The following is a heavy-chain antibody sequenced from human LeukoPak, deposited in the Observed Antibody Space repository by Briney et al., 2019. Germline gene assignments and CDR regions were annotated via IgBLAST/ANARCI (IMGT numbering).Heavy chain of an antibody. V-gene: IGHV3-23*01. CDR1: GLTLSSYA. CDR2: VSGSGANS. Sequence: PGGSLRLSCAASGLTLSSYAMSWVRQAPGKGLEWVSVVSGSGANSYYADSVKGRFTISRDNSKNMLYLQMNSLRAEDTAVYYCAKDLHVRSTSTVTTGGVDYWGQGTPVIVSS. D-gene: IGHD4-17*01. J-gene: IGHJ4*02. CDR3: AKDLHVRSTSTVTTGGVDY.